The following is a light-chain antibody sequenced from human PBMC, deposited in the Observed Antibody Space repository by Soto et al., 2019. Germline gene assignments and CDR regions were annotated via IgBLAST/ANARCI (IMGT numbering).Light chain of an antibody. CDR2: GNS. V-gene: IGLV1-40*01. CDR3: QSYDSSGEV. CDR1: SSNIGAGYD. Sequence: QSVLTQPPSVSGAPGQRVTISCTGSSSNIGAGYDVHWYQQLPGTAPKLLIYGNSNRPSGVPDRFSGSKSGTSASLAITGLQAEDEADYYCQSYDSSGEVFGGGTKLT. J-gene: IGLJ2*01.